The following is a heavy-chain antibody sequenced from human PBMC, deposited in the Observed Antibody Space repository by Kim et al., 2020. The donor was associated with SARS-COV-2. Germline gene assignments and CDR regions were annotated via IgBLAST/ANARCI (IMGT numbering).Heavy chain of an antibody. V-gene: IGHV3-53*01. Sequence: GGSLRLSCAASGFTVSSNYMSWVRQAPGKGLEWVSVIYSGDSTYYADSVKGRFTISRDNSKNTLYLQMNSLRAEDTAVYYCGGKDIIAADGRSMEVWGQGTTVTAS. CDR2: IYSGDST. CDR1: GFTVSSNY. CDR3: GGKDIIAADGRSMEV. J-gene: IGHJ6*02. D-gene: IGHD6-13*01.